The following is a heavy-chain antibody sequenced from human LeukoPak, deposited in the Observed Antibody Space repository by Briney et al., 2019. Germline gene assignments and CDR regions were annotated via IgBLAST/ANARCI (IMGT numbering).Heavy chain of an antibody. V-gene: IGHV4-39*01. J-gene: IGHJ4*02. CDR3: VSPRGFSYGYFDY. D-gene: IGHD5-18*01. Sequence: SETLSLTCTVSGGSISSYYWGWIRQPPGKGLEWIGSIYYSKNTYYNPSLKCRVTISADTSKNQFSLTLGSVSATDTAVYYCVSPRGFSYGYFDYWGQGTLVTVSS. CDR2: IYYSKNT. CDR1: GGSISSYY.